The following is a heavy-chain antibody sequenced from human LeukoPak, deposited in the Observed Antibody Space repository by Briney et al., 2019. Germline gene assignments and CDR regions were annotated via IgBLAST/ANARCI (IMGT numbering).Heavy chain of an antibody. CDR2: ISTNNGNT. CDR3: ARDLDRIVPTTADY. D-gene: IGHD5-12*01. J-gene: IGHJ4*02. V-gene: IGHV1-18*01. CDR1: DYTFTSYG. Sequence: ASVKVSCKASDYTFTSYGLSWVRQAPGQRLEWMGWISTNNGNTDYAQKLRDRVTMTTDTSTNTAYMELRSLRSDDTAVYYCARDLDRIVPTTADYWGQGTLVTVSS.